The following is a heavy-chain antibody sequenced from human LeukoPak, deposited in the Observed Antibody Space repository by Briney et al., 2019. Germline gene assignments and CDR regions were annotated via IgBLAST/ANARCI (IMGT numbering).Heavy chain of an antibody. Sequence: GGSLRLSCAASGFTFSNYAMTWVRQAPGKGLEWVSVITGSGESTYYADSVKGRFTISRDNSKNTLYLQMNSLRDEDTAVYYCAKDLGYYYDSSGYYHEGRYFDYWGQGTLVTVSS. J-gene: IGHJ4*02. CDR2: ITGSGEST. CDR3: AKDLGYYYDSSGYYHEGRYFDY. D-gene: IGHD3-22*01. V-gene: IGHV3-23*01. CDR1: GFTFSNYA.